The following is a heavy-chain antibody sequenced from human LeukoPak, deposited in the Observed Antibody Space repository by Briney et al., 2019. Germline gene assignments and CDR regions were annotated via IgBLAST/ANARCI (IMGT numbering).Heavy chain of an antibody. Sequence: PGGSLRLSCAASGFTFSSYSMNWVRQPPGKGLEWIGEINHSGSTNYNPSLKSRVTIPVDTSKNQFSLKLSSVTAADTAVYYCARGGLRYFDWLTRYAFDYWGQGTLVTVCS. D-gene: IGHD3-9*01. CDR3: ARGGLRYFDWLTRYAFDY. V-gene: IGHV4-34*01. J-gene: IGHJ4*02. CDR2: INHSGST. CDR1: GFTFSSYS.